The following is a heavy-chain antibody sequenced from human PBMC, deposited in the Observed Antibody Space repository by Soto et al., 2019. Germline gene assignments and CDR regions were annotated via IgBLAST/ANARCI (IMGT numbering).Heavy chain of an antibody. CDR1: GFTFSSYG. J-gene: IGHJ6*02. D-gene: IGHD1-26*01. V-gene: IGHV3-30*18. CDR2: ISYDGSNK. Sequence: QVQLVESGGGVVQPGRSLRLSCAASGFTFSSYGIHWVRQAPGKGLEWVAVISYDGSNKYYADSVKGRFTISRDNSKNTLFLQMNSLRTDDTSVYYCAKDLSSGSYYYFGMDVWGQGTTVTVSS. CDR3: AKDLSSGSYYYFGMDV.